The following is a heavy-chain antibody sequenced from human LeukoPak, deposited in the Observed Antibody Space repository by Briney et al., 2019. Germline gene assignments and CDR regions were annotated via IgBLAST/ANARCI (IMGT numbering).Heavy chain of an antibody. CDR3: ARGKDHFDY. Sequence: PGGSLRLSCAASGFTVSSNYMSWVRQAPGKRPEWVANIKQDGSEKYYADSMKGRFTISRDNTKNSLYLQINSLRAEDTAVYYCARGKDHFDYWGQGTLVTVSS. CDR1: GFTVSSNY. J-gene: IGHJ4*02. V-gene: IGHV3-7*01. CDR2: IKQDGSEK.